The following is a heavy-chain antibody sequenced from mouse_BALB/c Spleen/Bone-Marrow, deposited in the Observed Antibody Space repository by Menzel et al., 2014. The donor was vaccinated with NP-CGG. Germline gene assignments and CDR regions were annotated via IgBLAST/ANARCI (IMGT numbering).Heavy chain of an antibody. CDR2: ISNGGGST. Sequence: EVKVEESGGGLVQPGGSLKLSCATSGFTFSDYYMYWVRQTPEKRLEWAAYISNGGGSTYYPDTVKGRFTISRDNAKNTLYLQMSRLKSEDTAMYYCARHNYDETWFAYWGQGTLVTVSA. V-gene: IGHV5-12*02. J-gene: IGHJ3*01. CDR3: ARHNYDETWFAY. CDR1: GFTFSDYY. D-gene: IGHD2-4*01.